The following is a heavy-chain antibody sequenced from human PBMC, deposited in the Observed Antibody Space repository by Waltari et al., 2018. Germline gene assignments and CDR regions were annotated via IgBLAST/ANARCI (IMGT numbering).Heavy chain of an antibody. V-gene: IGHV3-7*03. CDR2: IKQDGSEK. CDR1: GFTFSSYW. Sequence: EVQLVESGGGLVQPGWSLRPSCAAPGFTFSSYWMSWVRQAPGKGLEWVANIKQDGSEKYYVDSVKGRFTISRDNAKNSLYLQMNSLRAEDTAVYYCARARGYYYYMDVWGKGTTVTVSS. CDR3: ARARGYYYYMDV. J-gene: IGHJ6*03.